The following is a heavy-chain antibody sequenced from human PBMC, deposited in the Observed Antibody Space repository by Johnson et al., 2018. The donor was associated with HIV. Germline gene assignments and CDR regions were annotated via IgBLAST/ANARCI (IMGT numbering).Heavy chain of an antibody. CDR2: ISYDGSNK. V-gene: IGHV3-30*14. Sequence: QVQLVESGGGLIQPGGSLRLSCAASGFTFSSYAMHWVRQAPGKGLEWVAVISYDGSNKYYADSVKGRFTTSRDNSKNTLYLQMNSLRAGDTAVYYCARGKAFDIWGQGTMVTVSS. CDR3: ARGKAFDI. J-gene: IGHJ3*02. CDR1: GFTFSSYA.